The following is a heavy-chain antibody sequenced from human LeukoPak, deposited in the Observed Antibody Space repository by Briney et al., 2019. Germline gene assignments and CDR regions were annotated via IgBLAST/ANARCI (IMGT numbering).Heavy chain of an antibody. J-gene: IGHJ4*02. CDR1: GFTFSSYG. CDR2: ISYDGSNK. Sequence: QPGRSLRLSCAASGFTFSSYGMHWVRQAPGKGLEWVAVISYDGSNKYYADSVKGRFTIPRDNSKTTLYLQMNSLRAEDTAVYYCAKDGDGYNNLYFDYWGQGTLVTVSS. V-gene: IGHV3-30*18. D-gene: IGHD5-24*01. CDR3: AKDGDGYNNLYFDY.